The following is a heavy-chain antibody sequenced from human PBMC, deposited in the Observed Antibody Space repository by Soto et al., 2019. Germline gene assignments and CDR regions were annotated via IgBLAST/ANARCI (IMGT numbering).Heavy chain of an antibody. CDR3: ARDDEYSGNGMDV. Sequence: QVQLVETGGGVVQPGRSLRLSCAASGFTFSNYGMHWVRQAPGKGLEWVAVILNDGSNRYHADSVKDRFIISRDNSKNMLYLQMNSLRAEDTAVYYCARDDEYSGNGMDVWGQWNTVTVS. V-gene: IGHV3-33*01. CDR2: ILNDGSNR. J-gene: IGHJ6*02. CDR1: GFTFSNYG. D-gene: IGHD3-10*01.